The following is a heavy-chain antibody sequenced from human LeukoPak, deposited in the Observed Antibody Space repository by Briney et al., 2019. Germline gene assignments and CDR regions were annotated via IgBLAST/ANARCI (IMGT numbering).Heavy chain of an antibody. Sequence: SETLSLTCTVSGGSISSYYWSWIRQPPGKGLEWIGYIYTSGSTNYNPSLKSRVTIPVDTSKNQFSLKLSSVTAADTAVYYCARLSLPAAIRANWFDPWGQGTLVTVSS. CDR2: IYTSGST. CDR3: ARLSLPAAIRANWFDP. J-gene: IGHJ5*02. D-gene: IGHD2-2*01. CDR1: GGSISSYY. V-gene: IGHV4-4*09.